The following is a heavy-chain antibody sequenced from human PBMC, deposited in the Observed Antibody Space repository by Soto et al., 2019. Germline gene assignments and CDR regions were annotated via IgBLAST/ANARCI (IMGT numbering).Heavy chain of an antibody. V-gene: IGHV1-69*01. CDR1: GGTFSSYA. D-gene: IGHD3-22*01. CDR3: GRGPYYYGSSGYGASF. CDR2: VIPIFGTA. J-gene: IGHJ4*02. Sequence: QVQLVQSGAEVKKPGSSVKVSCKASGGTFSSYAISWVRQAPGQGLEWMGGVIPIFGTANYAQKFQGRVTITADESTRTAHMELGSLKSEDTAVYYCGRGPYYYGSSGYGASFWGQGTLVTVSS.